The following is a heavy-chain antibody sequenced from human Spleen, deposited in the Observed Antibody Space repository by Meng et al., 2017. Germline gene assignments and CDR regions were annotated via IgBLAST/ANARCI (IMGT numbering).Heavy chain of an antibody. CDR1: GFSLSTTGMC. V-gene: IGHV2-70*20. CDR2: IDWDDDK. J-gene: IGHJ4*02. Sequence: SGPTLVKPTQTLTLSCTFSGFSLSTTGMCVSWVRQPPGKALEWLALIDWDDDKYYNTSLKSRLTISKDTSKNQVVLTMTNMDPVDTATYYCARVRSGSWADYWGQGTLVTVSS. D-gene: IGHD1-26*01. CDR3: ARVRSGSWADY.